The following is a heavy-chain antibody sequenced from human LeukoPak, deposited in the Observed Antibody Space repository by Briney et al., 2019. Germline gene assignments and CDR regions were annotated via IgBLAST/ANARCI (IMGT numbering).Heavy chain of an antibody. CDR3: ARVLTPHTPARGFDY. J-gene: IGHJ4*02. CDR1: GGSISSSSYY. CDR2: IYYSGST. V-gene: IGHV4-39*07. Sequence: SGTLSLTCTVSGGSISSSSYYWGWLRQPPGRGLEWLGSIYYSGSTYYNPSLKSRVTISVDTSKNQFSLKLSSVTAADTAVYYCARVLTPHTPARGFDYWGQGTRVTVSS. D-gene: IGHD4/OR15-4a*01.